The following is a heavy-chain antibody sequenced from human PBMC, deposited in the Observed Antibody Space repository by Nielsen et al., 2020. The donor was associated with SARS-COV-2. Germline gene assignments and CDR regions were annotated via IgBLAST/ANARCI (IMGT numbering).Heavy chain of an antibody. V-gene: IGHV3-33*01. D-gene: IGHD3-22*01. CDR3: AREGSYYDSSGLPWPLVDY. CDR2: IWYDGSNK. Sequence: SCAASGFTFSSYGMHWVRQAPGKGLEWVAVIWYDGSNKYYADSVKGRFTISRDNSKNTLYLQMNSLRAEDTAVYYCAREGSYYDSSGLPWPLVDYWGQGTLVTVSS. J-gene: IGHJ4*02. CDR1: GFTFSSYG.